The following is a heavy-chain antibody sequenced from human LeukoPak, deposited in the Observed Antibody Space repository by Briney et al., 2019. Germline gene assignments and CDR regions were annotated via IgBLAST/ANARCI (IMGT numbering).Heavy chain of an antibody. V-gene: IGHV2-26*01. CDR1: GFSLSNARMG. J-gene: IGHJ4*02. CDR2: IFSNDEK. Sequence: ESGPTLVNPTETLTLTCTVSGFSLSNARMGVSWIRQPPGKALEWLAHIFSNDEKSYSTSLKSRLTISKDTSKSQVVLTMTNMDPVDTATYYCARYSYYYDSSGYCYYPRLDYWGQGTLVTVSS. CDR3: ARYSYYYDSSGYCYYPRLDY. D-gene: IGHD3-22*01.